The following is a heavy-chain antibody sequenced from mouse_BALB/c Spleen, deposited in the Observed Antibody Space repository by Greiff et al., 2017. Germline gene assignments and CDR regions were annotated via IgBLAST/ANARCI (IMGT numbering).Heavy chain of an antibody. CDR3: ARDGYDYGRSWFAY. CDR2: IRNKANGYTT. Sequence: EVHLVESGGGLVQPGGSLRLSCATSGFTFTDYYMSWVRQPPGKALEWLGFIRNKANGYTTEYSASVKGRFTISRDNSQSILYLQMNTLRAEDSATYYCARDGYDYGRSWFAYWGQGTLVTVSA. D-gene: IGHD2-4*01. CDR1: GFTFTDYY. V-gene: IGHV7-3*02. J-gene: IGHJ3*01.